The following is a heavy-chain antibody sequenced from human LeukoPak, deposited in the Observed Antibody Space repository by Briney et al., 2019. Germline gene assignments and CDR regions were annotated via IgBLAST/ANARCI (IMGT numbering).Heavy chain of an antibody. CDR2: ISTGGAAT. CDR3: ARDPHNVAANWFDP. D-gene: IGHD6-13*01. V-gene: IGHV3-21*01. CDR1: GFTFSSFS. J-gene: IGHJ5*02. Sequence: GGSLRLSCAASGFTFSSFSMNWVRQAPGKGLEWVSTISTGGAATYYADSVKGRFTISRDNANSSLYLQMDSLSPEDTAVYYCARDPHNVAANWFDPWGQGALVAVSS.